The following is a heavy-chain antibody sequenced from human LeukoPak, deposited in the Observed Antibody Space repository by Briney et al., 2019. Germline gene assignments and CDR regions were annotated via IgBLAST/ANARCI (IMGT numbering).Heavy chain of an antibody. CDR3: VRDGGVSGYDLLDY. Sequence: GGSLRLSCAASGFTFSSYWMHWVRQAPGKGLLWVSRINSDGTTTYYADSVKGRFTISRDNAKNTLYLQVNSLRAKDTAVYYCVRDGGVSGYDLLDYWGQGTLVTVSS. CDR2: INSDGTTT. CDR1: GFTFSSYW. J-gene: IGHJ4*02. D-gene: IGHD5-12*01. V-gene: IGHV3-74*01.